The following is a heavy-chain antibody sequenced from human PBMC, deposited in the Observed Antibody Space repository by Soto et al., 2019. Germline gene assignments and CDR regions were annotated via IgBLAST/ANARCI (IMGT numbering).Heavy chain of an antibody. CDR3: ATRSPAFDY. Sequence: QVQLVQSGPEVKKPGASVKVSCKTSGYTFTSYGISWVRQAPGQGLEWMGWISTYKGNTNYSQKFQGRVTMTTDTSTSTASMELRSLRSDDTAVYYCATRSPAFDYWGQGTLVNVSS. CDR1: GYTFTSYG. V-gene: IGHV1-18*01. CDR2: ISTYKGNT. J-gene: IGHJ4*02.